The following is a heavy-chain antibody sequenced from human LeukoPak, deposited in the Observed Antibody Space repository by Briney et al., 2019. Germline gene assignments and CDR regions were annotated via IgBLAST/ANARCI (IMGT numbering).Heavy chain of an antibody. J-gene: IGHJ4*02. V-gene: IGHV3-23*01. D-gene: IGHD6-19*01. CDR1: GFTFSSYG. CDR3: ARRSGIAVAGAFDY. CDR2: ISGSGDST. Sequence: GGSLRLSCAASGFTFSSYGMSWVRQAPGKGLEWVSGISGSGDSTYYADSVKGRFTISRDNSKNTLYLQMNSLRAEDTAVYYCARRSGIAVAGAFDYWGQGILVTVSS.